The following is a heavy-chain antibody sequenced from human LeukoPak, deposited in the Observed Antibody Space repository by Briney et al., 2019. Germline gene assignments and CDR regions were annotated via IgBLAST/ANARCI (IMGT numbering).Heavy chain of an antibody. CDR3: ATTYDILTGTDY. V-gene: IGHV4-39*07. Sequence: PSETLSLTCTVSGGSISSSNSYWGWIRQPPGKGLEWIGTIYYSGSTYYNPSLKSRVTISVDTSKIQFSLKLSSVTAADTAVYYCATTYDILTGTDYWGQGTLVTVSS. CDR2: IYYSGST. J-gene: IGHJ4*02. D-gene: IGHD3-9*01. CDR1: GGSISSSNSY.